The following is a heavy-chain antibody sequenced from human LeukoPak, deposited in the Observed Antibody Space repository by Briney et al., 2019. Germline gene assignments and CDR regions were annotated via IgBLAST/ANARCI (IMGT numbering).Heavy chain of an antibody. D-gene: IGHD2-2*01. CDR2: ISYDGSNK. V-gene: IGHV3-30*18. Sequence: GRALRLSCAASGCTFSSYGMQWGRQAPGKGLEGVAGISYDGSNKYYADSVKGRFTISRDNSKNTLYLQMNSLRAEDTAVYYCAKDHVRFPPYQLLSHWGQGTLVTVSS. CDR3: AKDHVRFPPYQLLSH. CDR1: GCTFSSYG. J-gene: IGHJ1*01.